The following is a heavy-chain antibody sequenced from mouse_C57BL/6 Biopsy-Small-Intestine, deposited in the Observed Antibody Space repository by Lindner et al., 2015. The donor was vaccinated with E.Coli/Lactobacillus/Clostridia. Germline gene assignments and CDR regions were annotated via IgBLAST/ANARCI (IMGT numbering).Heavy chain of an antibody. CDR1: GFTFSDYG. CDR2: ISSGSNTI. CDR3: ARPHYYAMDY. J-gene: IGHJ4*01. V-gene: IGHV5-17*01. Sequence: VQLQESGGGLVKPGGSLKLSCAASGFTFSDYGMHWVRRAPEKGLEWIAYISSGSNTIYYADTVKGRFTISRDNAKNTLFLQMTSLRSEDTAIYYCARPHYYAMDYWGQGTSVTVSS.